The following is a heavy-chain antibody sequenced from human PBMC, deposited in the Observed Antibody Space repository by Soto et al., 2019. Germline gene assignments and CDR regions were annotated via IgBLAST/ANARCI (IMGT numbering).Heavy chain of an antibody. CDR3: ARRAILYGGAFDF. CDR1: VVSILGGGYA. J-gene: IGHJ3*01. D-gene: IGHD3-16*01. Sequence: SETLSLTCAFSVVSILGGGYACSWIRQPPGKGLEWLGHIYQSGNVYSIPSLKSRLTISLDRSKNHFSLSLTSVTAADTAVYYCARRAILYGGAFDFWGQGTMVIVSS. CDR2: IYQSGNV. V-gene: IGHV4-30-2*01.